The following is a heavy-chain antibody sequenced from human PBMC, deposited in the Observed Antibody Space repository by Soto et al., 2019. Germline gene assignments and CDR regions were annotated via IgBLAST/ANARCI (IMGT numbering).Heavy chain of an antibody. CDR1: GGSISSSNW. CDR2: IYYSGST. V-gene: IGHV4-4*02. CDR3: ARAWGYYFDY. J-gene: IGHJ4*02. D-gene: IGHD3-16*01. Sequence: PEETLSLTCAVSGGSISSSNWWSWVRQPPGKGLEWIGYIYYSGSTNYNPSLKSRVTISVDTSKNQFSLKLSSVTAADTAVYYCARAWGYYFDYWGQGTLVTVSS.